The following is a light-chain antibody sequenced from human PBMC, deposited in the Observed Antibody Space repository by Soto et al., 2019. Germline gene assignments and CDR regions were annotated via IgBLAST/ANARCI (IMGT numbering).Light chain of an antibody. CDR1: SSNTGAGYD. Sequence: QSVLTQPPSVSGAPGQRVTISCTGTSSNTGAGYDVHWYQQHPGTAPKYLIYSNINRSSGVPDRFSGSKSGTSASLAISGLQADDEADYFCQSHDSSLRGWVFGGGTKLTVL. CDR2: SNI. V-gene: IGLV1-40*01. J-gene: IGLJ3*02. CDR3: QSHDSSLRGWV.